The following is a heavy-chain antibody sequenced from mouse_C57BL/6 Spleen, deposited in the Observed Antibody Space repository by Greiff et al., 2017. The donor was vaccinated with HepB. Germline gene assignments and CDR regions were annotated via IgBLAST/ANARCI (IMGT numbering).Heavy chain of an antibody. J-gene: IGHJ4*01. CDR2: INPSTGGT. CDR1: GYSFTGYY. V-gene: IGHV1-42*01. D-gene: IGHD2-10*02. CDR3: ARWGYGNYAMDY. Sequence: LVESGPELVKPGASVKISCKASGYSFTGYYMNWVKQSPEKSLEWIGEINPSTGGTTYNQKFKAKATLTVDKSSSTAYMQLKSLTSEDSAVYYCARWGYGNYAMDYWGQGTSVTVSS.